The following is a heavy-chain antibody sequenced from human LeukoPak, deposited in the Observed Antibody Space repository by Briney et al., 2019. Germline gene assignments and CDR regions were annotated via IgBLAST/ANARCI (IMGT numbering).Heavy chain of an antibody. Sequence: PSETLSLTCTVSGGSISSTGSFWGWIRQPPGKGLEWIGSIYSGGITYYNPSLKSRVTISVDTSKNQFSLKLSSVTAADTAVYYCARGRPSEVWLRFNFPYFDYWGQGTLVTVSS. D-gene: IGHD5-12*01. CDR3: ARGRPSEVWLRFNFPYFDY. V-gene: IGHV4-39*07. CDR1: GGSISSTGSF. J-gene: IGHJ4*02. CDR2: IYSGGIT.